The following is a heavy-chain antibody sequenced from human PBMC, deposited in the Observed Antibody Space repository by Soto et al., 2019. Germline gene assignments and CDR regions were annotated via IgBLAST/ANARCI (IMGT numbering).Heavy chain of an antibody. D-gene: IGHD2-15*01. CDR1: GFTFSNSD. CDR2: VSWNGSRT. Sequence: EVQLVESGGGLVQPGGSLRLSCAASGFTFSNSDMNWVHQAPGKGLEWVSGVSWNGSRTHYADSVKGRFIISRDNSRKTLYLQANSLRAEDTAVYYCVRNVCSGGSCYNSPWGQGTLVTVSS. V-gene: IGHV3-35*01. CDR3: VRNVCSGGSCYNSP. J-gene: IGHJ5*02.